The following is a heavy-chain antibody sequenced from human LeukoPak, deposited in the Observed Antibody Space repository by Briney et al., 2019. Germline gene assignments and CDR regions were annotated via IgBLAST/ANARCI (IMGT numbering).Heavy chain of an antibody. D-gene: IGHD6-19*01. Sequence: SETLSLSCTVSGGSVSSSRYYWTWVRQPPGKGLEWIGYIYHGSATYNPSLESRVTISMDTSKNQFSLKVTSVTAADTAVYYCAREGGRQWLVSGTLDSWGQGTLVTVSS. J-gene: IGHJ5*01. V-gene: IGHV4-61*01. CDR3: AREGGRQWLVSGTLDS. CDR1: GGSVSSSRYY. CDR2: IYHGSA.